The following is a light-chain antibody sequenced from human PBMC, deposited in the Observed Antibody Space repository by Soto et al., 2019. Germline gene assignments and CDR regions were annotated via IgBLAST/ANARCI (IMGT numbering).Light chain of an antibody. V-gene: IGLV2-14*01. CDR3: SSYTSSSAV. J-gene: IGLJ2*01. CDR1: SSDVGGYNY. Sequence: QSALTQPASVSGPPGQSITISCTGTSSDVGGYNYVSWYQQHPGKAPKLMIFEISTRPSEVSNRFSGSKSGNTASLTISGVQAEDEDDYSCSSYTSSSAVFGGGTKLTV. CDR2: EIS.